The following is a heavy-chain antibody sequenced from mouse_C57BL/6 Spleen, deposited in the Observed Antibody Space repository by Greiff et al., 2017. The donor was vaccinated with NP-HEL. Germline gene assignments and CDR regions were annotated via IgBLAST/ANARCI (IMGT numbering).Heavy chain of an antibody. CDR2: IYPGDGDT. CDR3: ARSNLRYYFDY. J-gene: IGHJ2*01. Sequence: VQLQQSGPELVKPGASVKISCKASGYAFSSSWMNWVKQRPGKGLEWIGRIYPGDGDTNYNGKFKGKATLTADKSSSTAYMQLSSLTSEDSAVYFFARSNLRYYFDYWGQGTTLTVSS. V-gene: IGHV1-82*01. D-gene: IGHD2-5*01. CDR1: GYAFSSSW.